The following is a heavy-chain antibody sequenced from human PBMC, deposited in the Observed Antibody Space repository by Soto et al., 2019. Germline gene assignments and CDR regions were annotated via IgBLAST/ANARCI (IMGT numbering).Heavy chain of an antibody. CDR1: GGSISSYY. V-gene: IGHV4-59*01. CDR2: IYYSGST. Sequence: QVQLQESGPGLVKPSETLSLTCTVSGGSISSYYWSWIRQPPGKGLEWIGYIYYSGSTNYNPSLKSPATISVDTSKNQFPLNLTSVTAADRAVYYCARDHGFLDYWGQGTLVTVSS. J-gene: IGHJ4*02. CDR3: ARDHGFLDY. D-gene: IGHD6-25*01.